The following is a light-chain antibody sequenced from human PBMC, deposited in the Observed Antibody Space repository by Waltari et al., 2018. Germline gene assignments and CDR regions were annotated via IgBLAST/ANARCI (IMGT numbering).Light chain of an antibody. V-gene: IGKV3-20*01. J-gene: IGKJ3*01. Sequence: EIVLTQSPGTLSLSPGERATLSCRASQSVSSSFLAWYQQKPGKAPRLLIYGASSRATGIPDRFSGSGSGTDSTLTITRLEPEDFAVYYCQQYGRSSGFTFGPGTTVDIK. CDR1: QSVSSSF. CDR2: GAS. CDR3: QQYGRSSGFT.